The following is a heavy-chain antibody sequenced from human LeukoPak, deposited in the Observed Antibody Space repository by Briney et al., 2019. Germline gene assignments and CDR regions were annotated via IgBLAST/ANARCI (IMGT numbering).Heavy chain of an antibody. D-gene: IGHD2-2*01. V-gene: IGHV4-39*01. J-gene: IGHJ4*02. CDR1: GGSISSSSYY. CDR2: IYYSGST. Sequence: PSETLSLTCTVSGGSISSSSYYWGWIRQPPGKGLECIGSIYYSGSTYYNPSLKSRVTISVDTSKNQFSLKLSSVTAADTAVYYCARYPPLVPAAPPSYFDYWGQGTLVTVSS. CDR3: ARYPPLVPAAPPSYFDY.